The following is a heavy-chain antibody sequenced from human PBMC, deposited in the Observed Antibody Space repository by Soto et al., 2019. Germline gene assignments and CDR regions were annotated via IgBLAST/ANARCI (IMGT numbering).Heavy chain of an antibody. J-gene: IGHJ3*02. CDR1: GDSVSSNSAA. D-gene: IGHD3-3*01. Sequence: SQTLSLTCAISGDSVSSNSAAWNWIRQSPSRGLEWLGRTYYRSKWYNDYAVSVKSRITINPDTSKNQFSLQLNSVTPEDTAVYYCARAGGSGVLRFLEWLPYDAFDIWGQGTMVTVSS. CDR2: TYYRSKWYN. V-gene: IGHV6-1*01. CDR3: ARAGGSGVLRFLEWLPYDAFDI.